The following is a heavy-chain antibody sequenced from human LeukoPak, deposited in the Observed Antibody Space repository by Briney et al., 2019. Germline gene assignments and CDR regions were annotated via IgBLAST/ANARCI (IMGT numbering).Heavy chain of an antibody. J-gene: IGHJ4*01. Sequence: ASETLSLTCTVSGGSVSDHYWSWIRQSPGKGLEWIGYIYYTGSSSYNPSLRSRVTISADTSKNQFSLKLSSVTAADTAVYYCASRKLGNDYWGQGTLVTVSS. V-gene: IGHV4-59*02. CDR1: GGSVSDHY. CDR3: ASRKLGNDY. CDR2: IYYTGSS. D-gene: IGHD7-27*01.